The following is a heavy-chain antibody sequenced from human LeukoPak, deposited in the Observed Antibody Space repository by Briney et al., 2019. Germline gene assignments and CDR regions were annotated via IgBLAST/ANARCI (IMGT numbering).Heavy chain of an antibody. CDR2: IYGAGSA. V-gene: IGHV3-66*01. Sequence: PGGSLRLSCAASEFTFSNAWMNWARQSPGKGLDWVSLIYGAGSADYADSVKGRFTISKDNSKNTVFLQLNSLRAEDTAMYYCASLYCSRGSCAFDVWGQGTLVTVSS. J-gene: IGHJ5*02. CDR1: EFTFSNAW. D-gene: IGHD2-15*01. CDR3: ASLYCSRGSCAFDV.